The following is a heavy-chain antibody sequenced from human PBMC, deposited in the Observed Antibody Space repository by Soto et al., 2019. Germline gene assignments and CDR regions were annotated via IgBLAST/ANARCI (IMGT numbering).Heavy chain of an antibody. CDR3: ASVAITLIRGSKVDFYSMDV. CDR1: GYTFNNYG. V-gene: IGHV1-18*01. D-gene: IGHD3-10*01. J-gene: IGHJ6*02. Sequence: PLVQSGGEVKEPGASVQVSCKASGYTFNNYGITWVRQAPGQGLEWMGWISVYNGNKNYAKKVQGRVSMTADTSTSTAYMELRSLQSDDTAVYFCASVAITLIRGSKVDFYSMDVWGQGTTVTVSS. CDR2: ISVYNGNK.